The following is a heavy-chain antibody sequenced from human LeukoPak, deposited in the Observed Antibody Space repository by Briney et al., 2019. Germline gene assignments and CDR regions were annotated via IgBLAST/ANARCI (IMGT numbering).Heavy chain of an antibody. CDR2: IKQDGREK. D-gene: IGHD2-2*01. CDR3: ARASSTSWYYYYYYGMDV. V-gene: IGHV3-7*03. Sequence: PGGSLRLSCAASGFTFSSYWMSWVRQAPGKGLEWVANIKQDGREKYYVDSVKGRFTISRDNAKNSLYLQMNSLRAEDTAVYYCARASSTSWYYYYYYGMDVWGKGTTVTVSS. J-gene: IGHJ6*04. CDR1: GFTFSSYW.